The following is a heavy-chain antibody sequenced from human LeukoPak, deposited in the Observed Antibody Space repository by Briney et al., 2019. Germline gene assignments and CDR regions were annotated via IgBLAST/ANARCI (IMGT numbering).Heavy chain of an antibody. D-gene: IGHD1-26*01. CDR2: IIPIFGTA. V-gene: IGHV1-69*13. CDR1: GGTFSSYA. Sequence: ASVKVSCKASGGTFSSYAISWVRQAPGQGLEWMGGIIPIFGTANYAQKFQGRVTITADESTSTAYMELSSLRSEDTAVYYCARDDGSYERYFDYWGQGTLVTVSS. J-gene: IGHJ4*02. CDR3: ARDDGSYERYFDY.